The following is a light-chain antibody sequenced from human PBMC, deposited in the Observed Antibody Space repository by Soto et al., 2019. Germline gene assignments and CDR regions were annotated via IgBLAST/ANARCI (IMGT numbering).Light chain of an antibody. CDR3: QYYGSSHSNT. V-gene: IGKV3-20*01. J-gene: IGKJ1*01. CDR1: QSVNSN. CDR2: DAS. Sequence: ETVMTQSPATLSVSPGERATLSCWASQSVNSNLAWYQQKLGQAPRVLIYDASSKATGTPDRFSGSGSGTDFTLTISRLEPEDFAVYYCQYYGSSHSNTFGQGTKVDIK.